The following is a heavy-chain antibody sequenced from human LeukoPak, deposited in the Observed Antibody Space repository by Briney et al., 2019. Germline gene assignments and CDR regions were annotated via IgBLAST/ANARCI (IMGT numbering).Heavy chain of an antibody. Sequence: PGRSLRLSCVASGFTISSYGMHWVRQAPGQGLEWVAIIWFDGSNENYADSVKGRFTISRDNSKNTLYLQMNSLRVEDTALYSCTRGAIVGARATRAFDFWGQGTMVTVSS. CDR1: GFTISSYG. J-gene: IGHJ3*01. V-gene: IGHV3-33*01. CDR2: IWFDGSNE. CDR3: TRGAIVGARATRAFDF. D-gene: IGHD1-26*01.